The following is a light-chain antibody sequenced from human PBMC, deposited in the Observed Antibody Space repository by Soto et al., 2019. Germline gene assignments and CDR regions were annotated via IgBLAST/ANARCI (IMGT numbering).Light chain of an antibody. CDR2: EVN. V-gene: IGLV2-8*01. CDR3: SSYAGSNNRYV. Sequence: QSALTQPPSASGSPGQSVTISCTGTSSDVGGYNFVSWYQQHPGKAPKLMIYEVNKRPSGVPDRFSGSKSGNTASLTVSGLQAEDEADYYCSSYAGSNNRYVFGTGT. CDR1: SSDVGGYNF. J-gene: IGLJ1*01.